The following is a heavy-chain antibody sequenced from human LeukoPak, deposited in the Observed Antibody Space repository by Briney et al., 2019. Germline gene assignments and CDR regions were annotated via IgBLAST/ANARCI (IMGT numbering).Heavy chain of an antibody. CDR2: IYYTGST. V-gene: IGHV4-61*05. Sequence: PSETLSLTCTVSGGSIISNTFYWGWIRQPPGKGLEWIGYIYYTGSTYYSSSLKSRVTISMDTSKNQFSLKLISVTAADAAVYYCARVRSYCSGGSCYPYYFDCWGQGTLVTVSS. J-gene: IGHJ4*02. CDR3: ARVRSYCSGGSCYPYYFDC. CDR1: GGSIISNTFY. D-gene: IGHD2-15*01.